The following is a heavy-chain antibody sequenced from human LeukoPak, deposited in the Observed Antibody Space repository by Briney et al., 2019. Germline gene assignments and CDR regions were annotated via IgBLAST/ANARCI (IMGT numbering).Heavy chain of an antibody. J-gene: IGHJ6*02. CDR1: GFTFSSYW. D-gene: IGHD2-21*01. CDR3: AGYCGGDCYGMDV. V-gene: IGHV3-7*01. CDR2: IKQDGSEK. Sequence: GGSLRLSCAASGFTFSSYWMTWVRQVPGKGLQWVANIKQDGSEKDYVDSVKGRFTISRDNAKNSLYLQMNRLRAEDTAIYYCAGYCGGDCYGMDVWGQGTTVTVSS.